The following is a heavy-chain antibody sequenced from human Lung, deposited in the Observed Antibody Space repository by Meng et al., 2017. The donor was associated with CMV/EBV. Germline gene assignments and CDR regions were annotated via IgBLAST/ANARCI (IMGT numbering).Heavy chain of an antibody. CDR2: INPNSGGT. D-gene: IGHD2-2*01. CDR3: ARACSSTSCYPYYYYYYGMDV. J-gene: IGHJ6*02. Sequence: SVKVSXKASGYTFTGYYMHWVRQAPGQGLEWMGWINPNSGGTNYAQKFQGRVTMTRDTSISTAYMELSRLRSDDTAVYYCARACSSTSCYPYYYYYYGMDVWGQGTXVTVSS. CDR1: GYTFTGYY. V-gene: IGHV1-2*02.